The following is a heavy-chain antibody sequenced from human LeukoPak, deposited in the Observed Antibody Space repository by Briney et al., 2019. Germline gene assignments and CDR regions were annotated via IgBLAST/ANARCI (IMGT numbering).Heavy chain of an antibody. Sequence: SETLSLTCTVSGYSISSGYYWGWIRQPPGKGLEWIGSIYHSGSTYYNPSLKSRVTISVDTSKNQFSLKLSSVTAADTAVYYCARLDPRSSSSGYYYYYMDVWGKGTTVTVSS. D-gene: IGHD6-6*01. V-gene: IGHV4-38-2*02. J-gene: IGHJ6*03. CDR2: IYHSGST. CDR3: ARLDPRSSSSGYYYYYMDV. CDR1: GYSISSGYY.